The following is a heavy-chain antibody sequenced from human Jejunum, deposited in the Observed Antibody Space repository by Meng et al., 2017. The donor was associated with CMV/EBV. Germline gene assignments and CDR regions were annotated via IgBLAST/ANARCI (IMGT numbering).Heavy chain of an antibody. CDR3: AREWSTWQPFDF. Sequence: TVSGGSMSSYYWSWIRQPPGKELEWIGYINYSGRTNYNPSLKSRVTISVDTSKNQLSLNLRSVTAADTAVYYCAREWSTWQPFDFWGQGALVTVS. V-gene: IGHV4-59*01. D-gene: IGHD2-15*01. CDR2: INYSGRT. J-gene: IGHJ4*02. CDR1: GGSMSSYY.